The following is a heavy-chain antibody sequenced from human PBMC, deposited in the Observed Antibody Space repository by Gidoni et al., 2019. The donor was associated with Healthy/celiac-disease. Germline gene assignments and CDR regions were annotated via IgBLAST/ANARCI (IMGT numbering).Heavy chain of an antibody. CDR1: GFTFSSYK. CDR2: ISSSGSTI. J-gene: IGHJ4*02. D-gene: IGHD1-26*01. V-gene: IGHV3-48*03. Sequence: EVQLVESGGGLVQPGGSLRLSCAASGFTFSSYKMNWVRQAPGKGLEWVSYISSSGSTIYYADSVKGRFTISRDNAKNSLYLQMNSLRAEDTAVYYCARDQYSGSSGLDYWGQGTLVTVSS. CDR3: ARDQYSGSSGLDY.